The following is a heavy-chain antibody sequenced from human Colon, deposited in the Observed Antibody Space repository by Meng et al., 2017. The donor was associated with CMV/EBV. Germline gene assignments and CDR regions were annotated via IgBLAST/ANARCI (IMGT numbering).Heavy chain of an antibody. CDR2: MNPNSGNT. Sequence: ASVKVSCKASGYTFTSYDINWVRQATGQGLEWMGWMNPNSGNTGYAQKFQGRVTMTRNTSISTAYMELSSLRSEDTAVYYCARAHGSGWYGYYYGMDVWGQGTTVTVSS. CDR1: GYTFTSYD. J-gene: IGHJ6*02. V-gene: IGHV1-8*01. CDR3: ARAHGSGWYGYYYGMDV. D-gene: IGHD6-19*01.